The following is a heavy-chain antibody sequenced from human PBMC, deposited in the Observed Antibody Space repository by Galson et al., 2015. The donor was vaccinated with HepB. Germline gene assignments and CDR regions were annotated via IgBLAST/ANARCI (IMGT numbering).Heavy chain of an antibody. CDR2: ISPNSGNT. D-gene: IGHD3-22*01. J-gene: IGHJ3*01. V-gene: IGHV1-18*01. CDR3: ARPYYYDGSGPAGGAFDF. CDR1: GYTFTRFG. Sequence: SVKVSCKASGYTFTRFGVSWVRQAPGQGLEWMGWISPNSGNTNYAQKFQGRVTMTGDTSTNTAYMELRSLRSDDTAVYFCARPYYYDGSGPAGGAFDFWGQGTMVTVS.